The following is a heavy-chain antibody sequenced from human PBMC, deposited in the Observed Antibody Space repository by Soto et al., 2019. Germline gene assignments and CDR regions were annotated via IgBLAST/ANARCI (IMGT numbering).Heavy chain of an antibody. CDR3: ARDRGYDAHDYYYNAMDV. Sequence: EVQLVESGGGLVKPGVSLRLSCVASGFTFRTYTMNWVRQAPGKGLEWVSGIRGFSPYTFYAESVKGRFTISRDNAKNSLYLQMNSLGVEDTAVYYCARDRGYDAHDYYYNAMDVWGQGTTVTVSS. J-gene: IGHJ6*02. CDR1: GFTFRTYT. D-gene: IGHD2-15*01. CDR2: IRGFSPYT. V-gene: IGHV3-21*01.